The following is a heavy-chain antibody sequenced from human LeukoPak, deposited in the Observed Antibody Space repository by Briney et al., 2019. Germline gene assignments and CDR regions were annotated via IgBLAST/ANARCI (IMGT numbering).Heavy chain of an antibody. Sequence: GGALRLSCAASGFTFSDYYMSWIRQAPGKGLEWVSYISSSASTIYYADSVKGRFTISRDNAKNSLYLQMNSLRAGDTAVYYCAYDSSGYGPNDYWGQGTLVTVSS. J-gene: IGHJ4*02. CDR3: AYDSSGYGPNDY. V-gene: IGHV3-11*01. D-gene: IGHD3-22*01. CDR2: ISSSASTI. CDR1: GFTFSDYY.